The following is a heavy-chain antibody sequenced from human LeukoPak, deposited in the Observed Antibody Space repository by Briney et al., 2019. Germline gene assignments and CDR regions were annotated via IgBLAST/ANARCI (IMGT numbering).Heavy chain of an antibody. CDR2: ITSTSSYV. CDR3: ARVGQRGPLGAGKVWSGNYYFYYYMDV. Sequence: PGGSLRLSCEASGFTFSTYNMNWVRQAPGKRLEWVSSITSTSSYVFYADSVKGRFTISRDNAKNSLYLEMNSLRGEDTAVYYCARVGQRGPLGAGKVWSGNYYFYYYMDVWGKGTTVTVSS. CDR1: GFTFSTYN. D-gene: IGHD3/OR15-3a*01. J-gene: IGHJ6*03. V-gene: IGHV3-21*01.